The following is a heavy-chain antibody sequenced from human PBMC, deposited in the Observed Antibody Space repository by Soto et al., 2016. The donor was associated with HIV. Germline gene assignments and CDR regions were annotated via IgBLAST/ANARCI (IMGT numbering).Heavy chain of an antibody. J-gene: IGHJ6*03. CDR3: ARVPYYYYYMDV. Sequence: QVQLVQSGAEVKKPGASVKVSCKASGYTFMNSGISWVRQAPGQGLEWMGWISAYNANTNYAQKFQGRVTMTTDTSTSTAYMELRSLRSDDTAVYYCARVPYYYYYMDVWGKGTTVTVSS. CDR1: GYTFMNSG. CDR2: ISAYNANT. V-gene: IGHV1-18*01.